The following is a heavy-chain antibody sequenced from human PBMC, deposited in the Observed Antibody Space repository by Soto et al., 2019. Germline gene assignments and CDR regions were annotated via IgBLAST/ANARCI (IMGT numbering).Heavy chain of an antibody. D-gene: IGHD3-3*01. CDR2: IVPNVGTV. CDR3: ARRDTSGFLRYFDN. CDR1: GGTLSSFINYP. Sequence: QMQLVQSGAEVKKPGSSVKVSCKASGGTLSSFINYPINWVRQAPGQGLEWMGGIVPNVGTVNYAQKFQGRVAITADKSTGTAYVEVSSLRSEDTALYYCARRDTSGFLRYFDNGGQGTLVTVSS. J-gene: IGHJ4*02. V-gene: IGHV1-69*06.